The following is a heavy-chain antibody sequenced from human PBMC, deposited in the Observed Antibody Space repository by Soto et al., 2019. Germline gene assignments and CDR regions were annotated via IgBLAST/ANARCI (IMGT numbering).Heavy chain of an antibody. D-gene: IGHD4-17*01. CDR1: CGSFSGYY. CDR2: INHSGST. V-gene: IGHV4-34*01. Sequence: SETLSLTCAVYCGSFSGYYWSWIRKTQGKGLVGIGEINHSGSTNYNRSLTSRVTISVDTCKNQFSLKLRSVTAADTAVYHCARGVMDYGDYYGMDVVGQGTTVTVAS. J-gene: IGHJ6*02. CDR3: ARGVMDYGDYYGMDV.